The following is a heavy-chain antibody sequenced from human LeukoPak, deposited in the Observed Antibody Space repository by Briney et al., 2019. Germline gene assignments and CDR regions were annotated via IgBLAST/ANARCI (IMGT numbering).Heavy chain of an antibody. CDR2: IYTSGST. V-gene: IGHV4-4*07. Sequence: SSKTLSLTCTVSGGSISSYYWSWIRQPAGKGLEWIGRIYTSGSTNYNPSLKSRVTMSVDTSKNQFSLKLSSVTTADTAVYYCARDSPAAKRGHAFDIWGQGTMVTVSS. CDR1: GGSISSYY. CDR3: ARDSPAAKRGHAFDI. D-gene: IGHD2-2*01. J-gene: IGHJ3*02.